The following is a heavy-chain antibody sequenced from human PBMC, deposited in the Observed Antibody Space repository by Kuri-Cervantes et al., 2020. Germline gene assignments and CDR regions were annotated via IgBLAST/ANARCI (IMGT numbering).Heavy chain of an antibody. CDR1: GGSFSGYY. D-gene: IGHD2-21*02. Sequence: GSLRLSCAIYGGSFSGYYWSWIRQPPGKGLEWIGEINHSGSSNYNPSLKIRVTISVDTSKNQFSLRLSSVTAADTAVYYCARHDRYCGGDCYPYYLDHWGQGTLVTVSS. CDR3: ARHDRYCGGDCYPYYLDH. J-gene: IGHJ4*02. CDR2: INHSGSS. V-gene: IGHV4-34*01.